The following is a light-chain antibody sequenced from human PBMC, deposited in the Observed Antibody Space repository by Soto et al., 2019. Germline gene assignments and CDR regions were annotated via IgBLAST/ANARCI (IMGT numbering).Light chain of an antibody. CDR1: ESISTN. CDR3: QQYNSWPWT. Sequence: EIMMTQSPAILSVSPGERATLSCRASESISTNLAWYQQKPGQPPRLLIYTASSRATVIPARFSGSGSGTEFTLTISSLESEDFAVYHCQQYNSWPWTFGQGTQVEIK. CDR2: TAS. J-gene: IGKJ1*01. V-gene: IGKV3D-15*01.